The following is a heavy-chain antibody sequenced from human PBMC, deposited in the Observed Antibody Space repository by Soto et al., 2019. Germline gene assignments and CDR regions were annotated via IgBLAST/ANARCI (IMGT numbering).Heavy chain of an antibody. CDR3: ARARMVRGIIYCYGMDV. CDR1: GGSISSYY. CDR2: IYYSGST. D-gene: IGHD3-10*01. V-gene: IGHV4-59*06. J-gene: IGHJ6*02. Sequence: SETLSLTCTVSGGSISSYYWSWIRQPPGKGLEWIGYIYYSGSTYYNPSLKSRVTISVDTSKNQFSLKLNSVTAADTAVYYCARARMVRGIIYCYGMDVWGQGTTVTVSS.